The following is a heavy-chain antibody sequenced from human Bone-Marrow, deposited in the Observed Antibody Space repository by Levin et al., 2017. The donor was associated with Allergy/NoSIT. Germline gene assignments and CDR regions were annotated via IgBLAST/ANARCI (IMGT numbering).Heavy chain of an antibody. CDR3: ARERCSGGSCSFDL. D-gene: IGHD2-15*01. V-gene: IGHV3-21*01. CDR1: GFTFSSYS. Sequence: PGGSLRLSCAASGFTFSSYSMNWVRQAPGKGLEWVSSISSSSSYIYYADSVKGRFTISRDNAKNSLYLQMNSLRAEDTAVYYCARERCSGGSCSFDLWGRGTLVTVSS. J-gene: IGHJ2*01. CDR2: ISSSSSYI.